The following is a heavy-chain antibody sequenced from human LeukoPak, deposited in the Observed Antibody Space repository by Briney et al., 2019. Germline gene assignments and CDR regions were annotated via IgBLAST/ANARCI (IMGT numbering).Heavy chain of an antibody. CDR2: INPNSGGT. CDR1: GYTFTGYY. CDR3: ARGNYYDSSGYYPEAFDI. Sequence: ASVTLSCKASGYTFTGYYMHWVRQAPGQGLEWMGWINPNSGGTNYAQKFQGRVTMTRDTSISTAYMELSRLRSDDTAVYYCARGNYYDSSGYYPEAFDIWGQGTMVTVSS. D-gene: IGHD3-22*01. J-gene: IGHJ3*02. V-gene: IGHV1-2*02.